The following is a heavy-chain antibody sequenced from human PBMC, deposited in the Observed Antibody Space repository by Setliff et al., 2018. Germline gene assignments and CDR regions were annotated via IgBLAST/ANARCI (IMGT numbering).Heavy chain of an antibody. Sequence: GESLKISCAASGFTFRSYEMNWVRQAPGKGLEWISYTTTSGSTIYYADSVKGRFTISRDNAKNSLYLQMNSLRAEDTAVYYCASHEPWLWNAFDIWGQGTMVTVSS. CDR2: TTTSGSTI. J-gene: IGHJ3*02. CDR1: GFTFRSYE. V-gene: IGHV3-48*03. CDR3: ASHEPWLWNAFDI. D-gene: IGHD6-19*01.